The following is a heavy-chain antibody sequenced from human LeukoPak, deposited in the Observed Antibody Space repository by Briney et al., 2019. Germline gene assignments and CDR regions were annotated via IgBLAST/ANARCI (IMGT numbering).Heavy chain of an antibody. D-gene: IGHD3-16*01. CDR3: ARDSGILKDAFDI. CDR1: GGSISSYY. V-gene: IGHV4-59*01. J-gene: IGHJ3*02. CDR2: IYNSGST. Sequence: SETLSLTCTVSGGSISSYYWSWIRQPPGKGLEWIGYIYNSGSTNYNPSLKSRVTISVDTSKNQFSLKLSSVTAADTAVYYCARDSGILKDAFDIWGRGTLVTVSS.